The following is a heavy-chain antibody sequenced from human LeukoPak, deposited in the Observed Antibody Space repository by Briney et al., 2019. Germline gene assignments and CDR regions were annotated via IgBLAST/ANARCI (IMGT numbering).Heavy chain of an antibody. D-gene: IGHD3-9*01. CDR2: INGDGRNI. V-gene: IGHV3-74*01. CDR3: TRDLMDYDVSTGLHHYYMDV. Sequence: GGSLRLSCVASGFTFSSYWMHWVRQDPRKRLVWVSRINGDGRNINYADSVRGRFTISRDNAKNTLYLQMNTLRVEDTAVYYCTRDLMDYDVSTGLHHYYMDVWGQGTTVTVSS. J-gene: IGHJ6*02. CDR1: GFTFSSYW.